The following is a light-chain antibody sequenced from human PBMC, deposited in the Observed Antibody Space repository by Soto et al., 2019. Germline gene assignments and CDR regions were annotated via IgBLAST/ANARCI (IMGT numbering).Light chain of an antibody. J-gene: IGKJ2*01. V-gene: IGKV3-15*01. CDR2: GAS. Sequence: EIVMTQSPATLSVSPGERATLSCRASQSVSSNLAWYQQKPGQAPRLLIYGASTRATGIPARFSGSGSGTEFPLTISILQSEEFAVYYCQQYHNSPPSTFGQGT. CDR3: QQYHNSPPST. CDR1: QSVSSN.